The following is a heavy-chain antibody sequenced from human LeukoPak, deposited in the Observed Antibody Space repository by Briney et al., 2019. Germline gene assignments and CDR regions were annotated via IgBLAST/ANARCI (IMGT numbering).Heavy chain of an antibody. V-gene: IGHV4-39*07. Sequence: SETLSLTCTVSGGSISSSSYYWGWIRQPPGKGLEWIGSIYYSGSTYYNPSLKSRVTISVDTSKNQFSLKLSSVTAADTAVYYCARLSGIAAANYYFDYWGQGTLVTVSS. CDR1: GGSISSSSYY. J-gene: IGHJ4*02. CDR3: ARLSGIAAANYYFDY. D-gene: IGHD6-13*01. CDR2: IYYSGST.